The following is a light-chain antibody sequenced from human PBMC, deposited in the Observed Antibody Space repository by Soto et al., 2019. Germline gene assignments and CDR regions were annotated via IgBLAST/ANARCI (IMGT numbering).Light chain of an antibody. V-gene: IGLV1-44*01. CDR1: RSNIGSNT. CDR2: SNN. CDR3: AAWDDSLNGFYV. Sequence: QSVLTQPPSASGTPGQRVTISCSGSRSNIGSNTVNWYQQLPGSAPKLLIYSNNQRPSGVPDRFSGSKSGTSASLAISGLQSEDEADHYCAAWDDSLNGFYVFGTGTKVTVL. J-gene: IGLJ1*01.